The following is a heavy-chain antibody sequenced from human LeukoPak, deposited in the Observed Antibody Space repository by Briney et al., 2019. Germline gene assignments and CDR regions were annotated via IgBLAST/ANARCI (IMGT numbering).Heavy chain of an antibody. CDR3: ASDLVVGATRFLDY. CDR2: INNDGSLI. CDR1: GFTVSDYY. J-gene: IGHJ4*02. Sequence: PGGSLRLSCAASGFTVSDYYMRWIRQAPGKGLEWISYINNDGSLIEYADSVKGRFTISRDNAKNSLYLQMNSPRAEATAVYYCASDLVVGATRFLDYWGQGTLVTVSS. D-gene: IGHD1-26*01. V-gene: IGHV3-11*01.